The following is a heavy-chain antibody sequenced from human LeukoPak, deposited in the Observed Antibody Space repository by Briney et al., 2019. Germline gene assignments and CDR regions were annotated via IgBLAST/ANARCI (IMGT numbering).Heavy chain of an antibody. CDR1: GFTVSSNY. CDR2: IYSGGST. Sequence: GGSLRLSCAASGFTVSSNYMSWVRQAPGKGLEWVSVIYSGGSTYYADSVKGRFTISRDNSKNTLSLQMNSLRAEDTAVYYCARETTEAFDIWGQGTMVTVSS. J-gene: IGHJ3*02. CDR3: ARETTEAFDI. D-gene: IGHD1-7*01. V-gene: IGHV3-66*01.